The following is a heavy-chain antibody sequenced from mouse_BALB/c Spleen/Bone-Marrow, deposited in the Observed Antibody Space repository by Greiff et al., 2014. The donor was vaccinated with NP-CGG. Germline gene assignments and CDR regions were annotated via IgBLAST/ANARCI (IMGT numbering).Heavy chain of an antibody. CDR2: IDPANGNT. Sequence: VQLQQSGAALVKPGASVKLSRTASGFNIKDTYMHWVKQRPEQGLEWIGRIDPANGNTKYDPKFQGKATITADTSSNTAYLQFSSLTSEDTAVYYCANYYYGSHFDYWGQGTTLTVSS. J-gene: IGHJ2*01. CDR3: ANYYYGSHFDY. V-gene: IGHV14-3*02. D-gene: IGHD1-1*01. CDR1: GFNIKDTY.